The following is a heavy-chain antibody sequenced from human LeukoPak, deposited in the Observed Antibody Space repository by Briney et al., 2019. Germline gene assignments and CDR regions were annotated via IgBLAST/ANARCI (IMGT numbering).Heavy chain of an antibody. Sequence: GGSLRLSCAASGFTFSDSAMTWVRQVPGKGLEWVSLISSSGGNTYYADSVKGRFTISRDNSKNTLSLQMNSLRVKDTAIYYCAKDIQLSTWGLGTMVTVSS. J-gene: IGHJ3*01. V-gene: IGHV3-23*01. CDR3: AKDIQLST. CDR1: GFTFSDSA. D-gene: IGHD3-16*02. CDR2: ISSSGGNT.